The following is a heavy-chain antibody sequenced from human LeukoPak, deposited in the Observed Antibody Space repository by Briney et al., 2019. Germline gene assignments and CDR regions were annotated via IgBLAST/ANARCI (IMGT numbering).Heavy chain of an antibody. CDR2: IYSGGST. D-gene: IGHD3-22*01. Sequence: PGGSLRLSCAASGFTVSSNYMSWVRQAPGMGLEWVSVIYSGGSTYYADSVKGRFTISRDNSKNTLYLQMNSLRAEDTAVYYCARVVYYYDSSGGFDPWGQGTLVTVSS. CDR3: ARVVYYYDSSGGFDP. J-gene: IGHJ5*02. CDR1: GFTVSSNY. V-gene: IGHV3-53*01.